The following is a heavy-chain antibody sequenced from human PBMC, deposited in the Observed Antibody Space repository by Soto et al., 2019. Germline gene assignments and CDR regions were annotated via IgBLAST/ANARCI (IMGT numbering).Heavy chain of an antibody. Sequence: ASVKVSCKASGYTFTSYGISWVRQAPGQWLEWMGGIIPIFGTANYAQKFQGRVTITADESTSTAYMELSSLRSEDTAVYYCSYCSGGSCYSSGPDSAFDIWGQGTMVTVSS. CDR1: GYTFTSYG. CDR2: IIPIFGTA. J-gene: IGHJ3*02. D-gene: IGHD2-15*01. CDR3: SYCSGGSCYSSGPDSAFDI. V-gene: IGHV1-69*13.